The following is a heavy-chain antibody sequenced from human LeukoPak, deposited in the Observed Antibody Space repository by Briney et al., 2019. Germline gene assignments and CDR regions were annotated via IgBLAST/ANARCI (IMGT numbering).Heavy chain of an antibody. CDR3: ETPTYSYGSGSYYFDY. Sequence: APVTVSCKVSGYTLNELSMHLVRQAPGTGLEWMGGFEPEDGETIYAQKFQGRVTMTEDTSTDTDYMQLNSLRSEDTAVYYCETPTYSYGSGSYYFDYWGQGTLVTVSS. CDR2: FEPEDGET. D-gene: IGHD3-10*01. V-gene: IGHV1-24*01. CDR1: GYTLNELS. J-gene: IGHJ4*02.